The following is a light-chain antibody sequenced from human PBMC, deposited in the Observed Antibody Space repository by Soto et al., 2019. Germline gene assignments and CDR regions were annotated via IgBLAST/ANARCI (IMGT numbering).Light chain of an antibody. CDR2: DAS. J-gene: IGKJ1*01. Sequence: DIQMTQSPSTLSASVGDRVTITCRASESISRWLVWYQQKAGKAPKLLIYDASNLQSGVPSRFSGSGSETEFTLTISGLQPGDSATYYCQQYNSYSPTFGQGTKVDIK. CDR1: ESISRW. CDR3: QQYNSYSPT. V-gene: IGKV1-5*01.